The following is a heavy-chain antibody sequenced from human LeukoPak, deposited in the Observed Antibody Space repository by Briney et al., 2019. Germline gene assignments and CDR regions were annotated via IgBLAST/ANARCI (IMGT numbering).Heavy chain of an antibody. CDR1: GGSISSSY. V-gene: IGHV4-59*01. CDR3: ARGGLWWFDY. Sequence: SETLPLTCTVPGGSISSSYWSWIRQPPGKELEWIGYIYDSGNTNYNPSLKSRVTISVDTSKNQFSLKLSSVTAADTAVYYCARGGLWWFDYWGQGSLVTVSS. J-gene: IGHJ4*02. D-gene: IGHD2-21*01. CDR2: IYDSGNT.